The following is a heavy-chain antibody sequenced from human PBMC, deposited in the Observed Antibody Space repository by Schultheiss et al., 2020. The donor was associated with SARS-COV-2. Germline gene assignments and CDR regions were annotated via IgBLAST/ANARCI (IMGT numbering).Heavy chain of an antibody. CDR3: AKGEYQLQAFDAFDI. CDR1: GFTFDDYA. D-gene: IGHD2-2*01. Sequence: GGSLRLSCAASGFTFDDYAMHWVRQAPGKGLEWVSGISWNSGSIGYADSVKGRFTISRDNAKNSLYLQMNSLRAEDTALYYCAKGEYQLQAFDAFDIWGQGTMVTVSS. J-gene: IGHJ3*02. CDR2: ISWNSGSI. V-gene: IGHV3-9*01.